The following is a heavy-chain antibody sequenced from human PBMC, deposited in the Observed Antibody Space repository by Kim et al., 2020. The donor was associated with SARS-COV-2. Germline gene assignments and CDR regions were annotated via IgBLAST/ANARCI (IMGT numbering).Heavy chain of an antibody. CDR2: ISWNSGSI. CDR1: GFTFGDYA. V-gene: IGHV3-9*01. D-gene: IGHD6-19*01. CDR3: AKDLTSAVAAPFDY. J-gene: IGHJ4*02. Sequence: GGSLRLSCAASGFTFGDYAMHWVRQAPGKGLEWVSGISWNSGSIGYADSVKGRFTISRDNAKNSLYLQMNSLRAEDTALYYCAKDLTSAVAAPFDYWGQGTLVTVSS.